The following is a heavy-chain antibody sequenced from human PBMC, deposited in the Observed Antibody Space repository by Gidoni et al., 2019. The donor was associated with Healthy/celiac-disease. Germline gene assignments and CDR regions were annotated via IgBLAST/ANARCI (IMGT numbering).Heavy chain of an antibody. D-gene: IGHD1-26*01. Sequence: QGQLVEAGGGVVQPGRSLRLSCAASGFPFSSYAMHWVRQAPGKGLEWVAVISYDGSNKYYADSVKGRFTISRDNSKNTLYLQMNSLRAEDTAVYYCARDRGSGSRRGAFDIWGQGTMVTVSS. J-gene: IGHJ3*02. CDR1: GFPFSSYA. CDR3: ARDRGSGSRRGAFDI. CDR2: ISYDGSNK. V-gene: IGHV3-30-3*01.